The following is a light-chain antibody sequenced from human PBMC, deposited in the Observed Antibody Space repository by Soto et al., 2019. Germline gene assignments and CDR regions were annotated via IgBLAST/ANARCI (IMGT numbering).Light chain of an antibody. CDR3: QQYNKGPVT. Sequence: EIVMTQSPVTLSVSPGERATFSCGASQSISRNLAWYQQKLGQAPRLLIYGASTRATGIAARFSGSGSGTDFTLTISSLQPEDFGVYYCQQYNKGPVTFGQGTKVDIK. J-gene: IGKJ1*01. CDR1: QSISRN. V-gene: IGKV3-15*01. CDR2: GAS.